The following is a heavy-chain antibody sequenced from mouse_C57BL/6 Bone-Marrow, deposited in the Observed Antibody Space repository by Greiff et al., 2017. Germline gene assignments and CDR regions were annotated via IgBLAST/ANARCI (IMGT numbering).Heavy chain of an antibody. Sequence: QVQLQQSGAELARPGASVKLSCKASGYTFTSYGISWVKQRTGQGLEWIGEIYPRSGNTYYNEKFKGKATLTADKSSSTAYMELRSLTSADSAVYFCAREGYDYACAYWGQGTLVTVSA. CDR2: IYPRSGNT. CDR3: AREGYDYACAY. D-gene: IGHD2-4*01. V-gene: IGHV1-81*01. J-gene: IGHJ3*01. CDR1: GYTFTSYG.